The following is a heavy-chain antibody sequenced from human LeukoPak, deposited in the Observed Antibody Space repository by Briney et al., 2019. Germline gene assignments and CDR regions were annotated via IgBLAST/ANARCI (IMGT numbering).Heavy chain of an antibody. Sequence: PGGSLRLSCAASGFSFSSHGMHWVRQAPGKGLEWVAVISDDGNNKYYADSVKGRFTISRDNSKNTLYLQMNSLRAEDTAMYYCANTASLRGYFDYWGQGTLVTVSS. CDR3: ANTASLRGYFDY. D-gene: IGHD3-16*01. J-gene: IGHJ4*02. CDR1: GFSFSSHG. CDR2: ISDDGNNK. V-gene: IGHV3-30*18.